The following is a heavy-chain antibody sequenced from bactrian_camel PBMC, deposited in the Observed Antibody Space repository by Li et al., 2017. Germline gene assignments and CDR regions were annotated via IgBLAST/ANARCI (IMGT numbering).Heavy chain of an antibody. Sequence: HVQLVESGGGTVRAGGSLRLSCAISGLTHNRYCMGWFRQAPGKKREGVATINFDGTTTYADSVNDRFTISKDNAKNTLFLQMNSLKLEDTATYSCVASRSCGSLDFVYWGQGTQVTVS. J-gene: IGHJ6*01. D-gene: IGHD6*01. V-gene: IGHV3S57*01. CDR1: GLTHNRYC. CDR3: VASRSCGSLDFVY. CDR2: INFDGTT.